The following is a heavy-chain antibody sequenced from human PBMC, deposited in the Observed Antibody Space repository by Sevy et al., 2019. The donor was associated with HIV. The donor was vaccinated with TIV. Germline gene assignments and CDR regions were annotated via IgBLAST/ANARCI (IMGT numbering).Heavy chain of an antibody. J-gene: IGHJ4*02. CDR1: GFTFSSYN. V-gene: IGHV3-48*02. Sequence: GGSLRLSCAASGFTFSSYNMNWVRQAPGKGLEWVSYISSNSNSIYYADSVKGRFTISRDNAKNSLNLQMNSLRDEDTAVYYCARADWGSMGSSSSLFDHWGQGTLVTVSS. D-gene: IGHD6-6*01. CDR2: ISSNSNSI. CDR3: ARADWGSMGSSSSLFDH.